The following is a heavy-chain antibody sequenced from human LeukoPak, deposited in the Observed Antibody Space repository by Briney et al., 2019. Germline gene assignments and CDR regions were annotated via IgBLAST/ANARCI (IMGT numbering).Heavy chain of an antibody. CDR3: ARLRYYGMDV. Sequence: GGSLRLSCAASGFTVSGYDMSWVRQAPGKGLEWVSYTSSSSSTIYYADSVKSRFTISRDNAKNSLYLQMNSLRAEDTAVYYCARLRYYGMDVWGQGTTVTVSS. J-gene: IGHJ6*02. CDR2: TSSSSSTI. CDR1: GFTVSGYD. V-gene: IGHV3-48*04.